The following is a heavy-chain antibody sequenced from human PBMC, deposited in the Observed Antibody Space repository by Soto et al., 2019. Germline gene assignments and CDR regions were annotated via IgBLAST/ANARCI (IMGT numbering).Heavy chain of an antibody. J-gene: IGHJ3*02. CDR3: ARDSYYYDSSGQYSDAFDI. D-gene: IGHD3-22*01. CDR2: ISAYNGNT. CDR1: GYTFTSYG. V-gene: IGHV1-18*01. Sequence: GASVKVSCKASGYTFTSYGSSWVRQAPGQGLEWMGWISAYNGNTNYAQKLQGRVTMTTDTSTSTAYMELRSLRSDDTAVYYCARDSYYYDSSGQYSDAFDIWGQGTMVTVSS.